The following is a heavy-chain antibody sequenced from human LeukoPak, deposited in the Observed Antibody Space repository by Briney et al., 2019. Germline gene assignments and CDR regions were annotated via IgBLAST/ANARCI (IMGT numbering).Heavy chain of an antibody. CDR3: ARERAVLGATTSWFDP. CDR2: ISSDGSKK. V-gene: IGHV3-30-3*01. D-gene: IGHD1-26*01. Sequence: GGSLRLSCVDSGSTNAMHWVRQAPGKGLEWVAVISSDGSKKYYADSVKGRFTISRDSSKNTLYLQMNSLRVEDTAVYYCARERAVLGATTSWFDPWGQGTLVTVSS. CDR1: GSTNA. J-gene: IGHJ5*02.